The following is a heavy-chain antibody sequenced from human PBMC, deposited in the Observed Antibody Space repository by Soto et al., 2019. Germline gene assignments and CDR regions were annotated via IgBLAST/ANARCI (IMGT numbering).Heavy chain of an antibody. CDR1: GFTFSAYW. D-gene: IGHD6-19*01. Sequence: WGSLRLSCAASGFTFSAYWMSWVRQAPGKGLEWVANIKQDGSEKYYVDSVKGRFTLSRDNAKNSLQLQMNSLRAEDTAIYFCARVAYGNGWIFDYWGQGTLVTVSS. V-gene: IGHV3-7*01. CDR2: IKQDGSEK. J-gene: IGHJ4*01. CDR3: ARVAYGNGWIFDY.